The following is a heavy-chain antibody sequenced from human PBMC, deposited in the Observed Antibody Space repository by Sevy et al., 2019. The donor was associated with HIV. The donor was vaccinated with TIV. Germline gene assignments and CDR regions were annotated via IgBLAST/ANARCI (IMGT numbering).Heavy chain of an antibody. CDR3: AGGRGIDYGDYTAFDI. CDR2: INHSGST. Sequence: SETLSLTCAVYGGSFSGYYWSWIRQPPGKGLEWIGEINHSGSTNYNPSLKSRVTISVDTSKNQFSLKLSSVTAADTAVYYCAGGRGIDYGDYTAFDIWGQGTMVTVSS. V-gene: IGHV4-34*01. D-gene: IGHD4-17*01. J-gene: IGHJ3*02. CDR1: GGSFSGYY.